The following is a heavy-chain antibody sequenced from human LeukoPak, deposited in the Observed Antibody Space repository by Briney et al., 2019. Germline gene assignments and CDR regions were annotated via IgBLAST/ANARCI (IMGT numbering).Heavy chain of an antibody. Sequence: PSETLSLTCTVSGGSMSPYYWNWIRQPPGKGLEWIGYISYRGITNYNPSLTSRVTILLDTSKNQVSLMLSSVNAADTGMYYCATLQGGVGARSFDNWGQGTLVTVSS. CDR3: ATLQGGVGARSFDN. CDR1: GGSMSPYY. CDR2: ISYRGIT. D-gene: IGHD1-26*01. V-gene: IGHV4-59*08. J-gene: IGHJ4*02.